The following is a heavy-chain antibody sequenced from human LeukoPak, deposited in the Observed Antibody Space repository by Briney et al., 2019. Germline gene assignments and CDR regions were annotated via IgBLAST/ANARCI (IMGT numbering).Heavy chain of an antibody. CDR2: INHSGST. J-gene: IGHJ4*02. CDR1: GGSISSGGYS. CDR3: ARGRRAAAGRLDY. Sequence: PSETLSLTCAVSGGSISSGGYSWSWIRQPPGKGLEWIGEINHSGSTNYNPSLKSRVTISVDTSKNQFSLKLSSVTAADTAVYYCARGRRAAAGRLDYWGQGTLVTVSS. D-gene: IGHD6-13*01. V-gene: IGHV4-34*01.